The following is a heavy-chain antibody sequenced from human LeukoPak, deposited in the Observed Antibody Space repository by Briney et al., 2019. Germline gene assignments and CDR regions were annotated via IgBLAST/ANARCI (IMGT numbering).Heavy chain of an antibody. CDR3: ARDLVSAGFDI. CDR2: INTNTGIP. CDR1: GYTFSSHA. V-gene: IGHV7-4-1*02. D-gene: IGHD6-6*01. J-gene: IGHJ3*02. Sequence: GASVKVSCKAFGYTFSSHAMNWVRQAPGQGLELMGWINTNTGIPTYAQGFAGRFVFSLDTSVTTAYLQITSLKAEDPAVYYCARDLVSAGFDIWGQGTMVTVSS.